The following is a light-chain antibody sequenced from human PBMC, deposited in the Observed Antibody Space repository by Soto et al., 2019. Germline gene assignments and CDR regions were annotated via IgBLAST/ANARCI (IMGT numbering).Light chain of an antibody. CDR2: DAS. Sequence: DIQMTQSTSTLSASVGERITITCRASQSISNWLAWYQQKPGKAPKLLIYDASTLESGVPSRFSGSGSGTEFTLTVSSLQPDDFATYYCQQYDTFLYTFGQGTKLEIK. J-gene: IGKJ2*01. CDR1: QSISNW. CDR3: QQYDTFLYT. V-gene: IGKV1-5*01.